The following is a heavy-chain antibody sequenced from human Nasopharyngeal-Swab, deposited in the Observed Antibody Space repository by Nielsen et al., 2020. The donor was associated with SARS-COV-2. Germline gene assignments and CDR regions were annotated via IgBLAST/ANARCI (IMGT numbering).Heavy chain of an antibody. V-gene: IGHV3-23*01. Sequence: WIRQPPGKGLEWVSAISGSGGSTYCADSVKGRFTISRDNSKNTLYLQMNSLGAEDTAVYYCAKLSPYYYGSGSSHDAFDIWGQGTMVTVSS. D-gene: IGHD3-10*01. CDR3: AKLSPYYYGSGSSHDAFDI. J-gene: IGHJ3*02. CDR2: ISGSGGST.